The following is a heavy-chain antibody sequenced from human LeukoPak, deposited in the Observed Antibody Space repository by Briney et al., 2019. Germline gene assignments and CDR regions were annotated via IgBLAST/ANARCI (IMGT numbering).Heavy chain of an antibody. J-gene: IGHJ4*02. CDR2: IKQDGSEK. CDR1: GFTFSSYW. CDR3: TNAGDVYTEGRHY. V-gene: IGHV3-7*01. Sequence: QTGGSLRLSCAASGFTFSSYWMTWVRQAPGKGLEWVACIKQDGSEKYYVGSVRGRFTISRDNAKNSLYLQMNSLRAEDTAVYYCTNAGDVYTEGRHYWGQGTLVTVSS. D-gene: IGHD5-24*01.